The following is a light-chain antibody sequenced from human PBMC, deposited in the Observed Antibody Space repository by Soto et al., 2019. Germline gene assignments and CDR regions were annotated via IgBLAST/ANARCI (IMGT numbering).Light chain of an antibody. Sequence: DIQLTQSPSSRSASVGDRVTISCRASQSISSYLTWYQQKPGKAPKLLINVASTLQSGVPSRFSGSGSGTDFTLTISSLEPEDFETDDCQQSSSTTQTFGGGTKVDIK. J-gene: IGKJ4*01. CDR1: QSISSY. CDR2: VAS. V-gene: IGKV1-39*01. CDR3: QQSSSTTQT.